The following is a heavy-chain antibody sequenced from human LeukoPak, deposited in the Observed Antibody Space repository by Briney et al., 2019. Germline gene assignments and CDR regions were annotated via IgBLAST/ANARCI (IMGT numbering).Heavy chain of an antibody. CDR2: IYPLDSIT. CDR3: ARLAPDYADYWFDP. D-gene: IGHD4-17*01. CDR1: GYDFSTKW. V-gene: IGHV5-51*01. J-gene: IGHJ5*02. Sequence: GEPLKISCQTSGYDFSTKWIGWVRQMPGKGLEWMGIIYPLDSITRYSPSFQGHVSISADTSISTAYLQWTSLKPSDTAIYYCARLAPDYADYWFDPWGQGTLVTVSS.